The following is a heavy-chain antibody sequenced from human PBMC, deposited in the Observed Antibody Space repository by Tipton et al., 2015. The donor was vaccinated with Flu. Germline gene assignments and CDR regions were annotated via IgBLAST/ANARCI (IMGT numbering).Heavy chain of an antibody. D-gene: IGHD2-2*01. V-gene: IGHV4-39*07. J-gene: IGHJ3*02. CDR2: VYYDGNT. CDR3: ARAMGYCSTISCSEAFDI. CDR1: GGSISGSTYY. Sequence: TLSLTCNVSGGSISGSTYYWNWIRQPPGKGLEWIGSVYYDGNTYYNPSLKSRVTISADTSKSQLSLKVNSVTAADTAVYFCARAMGYCSTISCSEAFDIWGQGTIVTVSS.